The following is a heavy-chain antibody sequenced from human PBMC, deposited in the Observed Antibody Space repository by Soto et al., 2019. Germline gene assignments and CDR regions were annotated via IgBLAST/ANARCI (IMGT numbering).Heavy chain of an antibody. D-gene: IGHD2-2*01. Sequence: SETLSLTCTVSGGSISSYYWSWSRQPPGKGLEWIGYIYYSGSTNYNPSLKSRVTISVDTSKNQFSLKLSSVTAADTAVYYCAKDGQLVPANWFDPWGQGTPVTVSS. CDR2: IYYSGST. J-gene: IGHJ5*02. V-gene: IGHV4-59*12. CDR3: AKDGQLVPANWFDP. CDR1: GGSISSYY.